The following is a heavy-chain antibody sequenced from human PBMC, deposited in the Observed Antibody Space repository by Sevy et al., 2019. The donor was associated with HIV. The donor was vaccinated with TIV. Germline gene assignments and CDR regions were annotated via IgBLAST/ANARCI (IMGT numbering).Heavy chain of an antibody. CDR1: GVAFSSYA. D-gene: IGHD6-6*01. CDR2: ISYDGSNQ. V-gene: IGHV3-30*04. Sequence: GGSLRLSCAASGVAFSSYAMHWVRQAPDKGLEWVAVISYDGSNQEYADSVKGRFTISRDNSKNTLYLQMNSLRAEDTAVYYCAKVATYSSSSGERRPNDYWGQGTLVTVSS. J-gene: IGHJ4*02. CDR3: AKVATYSSSSGERRPNDY.